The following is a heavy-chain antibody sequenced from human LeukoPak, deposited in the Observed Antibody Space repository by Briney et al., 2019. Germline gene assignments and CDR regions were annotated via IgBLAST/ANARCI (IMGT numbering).Heavy chain of an antibody. V-gene: IGHV3-23*01. J-gene: IGHJ3*02. CDR2: ISPSGGTT. CDR3: ARDPSLGYCSGGSCYPDAFDI. Sequence: PGGSLRLSCEASGIIFSNYGMNWVRQAPGKRLEWVSGISPSGGTTYYADSLKGRFSISRDNSKNTVYLQMNSLRADDTAVYYCARDPSLGYCSGGSCYPDAFDIWGQGTMVTVSS. D-gene: IGHD2-15*01. CDR1: GIIFSNYG.